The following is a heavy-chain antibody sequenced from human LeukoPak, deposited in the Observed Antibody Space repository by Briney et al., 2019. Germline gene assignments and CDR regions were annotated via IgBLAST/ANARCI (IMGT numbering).Heavy chain of an antibody. CDR2: ISGSGGST. J-gene: IGHJ4*02. Sequence: GGSLRLSRAASGFTFSSYAMSWVRQAPGKGLEWVSAISGSGGSTYYADSVKGRFTISRDNSKNTLYLQMNSLRAEDTAVYYCATPDVVVPAAITLGYWGQGTLVTVSS. D-gene: IGHD2-2*01. CDR3: ATPDVVVPAAITLGY. V-gene: IGHV3-23*01. CDR1: GFTFSSYA.